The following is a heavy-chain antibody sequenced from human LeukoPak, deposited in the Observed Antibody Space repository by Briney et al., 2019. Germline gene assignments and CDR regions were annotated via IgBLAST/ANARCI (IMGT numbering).Heavy chain of an antibody. CDR3: TIGQGGSGWPDY. V-gene: IGHV3-30-3*01. D-gene: IGHD6-19*01. CDR1: GFTFCSDA. Sequence: GGSLRLSCAASGFTFCSDAIHRVRQAPGKGLEWVAVISYDGSNKYYADSVKGRFTISRDNAKNSLYLQMNSLRAEDTAVYYCTIGQGGSGWPDYWGQGTLVTVSS. J-gene: IGHJ4*02. CDR2: ISYDGSNK.